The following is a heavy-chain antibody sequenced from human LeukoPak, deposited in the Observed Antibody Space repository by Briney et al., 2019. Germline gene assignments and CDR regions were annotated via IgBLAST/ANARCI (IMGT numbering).Heavy chain of an antibody. J-gene: IGHJ4*02. V-gene: IGHV3-20*04. CDR1: GFTFGDYV. CDR2: INWNGGST. Sequence: PGRSLRLSCTASGFTFGDYVMSWVRQAPGKGLEWVSGINWNGGSTGYADSVKGRFTISRDNAKNSLYLQMNSLRAEDTALYYCARDGYSGYEHYWGQGTLVTVSS. D-gene: IGHD5-12*01. CDR3: ARDGYSGYEHY.